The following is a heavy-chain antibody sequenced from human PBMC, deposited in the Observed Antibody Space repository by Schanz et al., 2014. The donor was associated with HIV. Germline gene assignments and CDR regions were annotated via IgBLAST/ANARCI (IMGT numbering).Heavy chain of an antibody. J-gene: IGHJ6*02. CDR1: GFTFTSYA. Sequence: EVQLLESGGGLVQPGGSLRLSCAASGFTFTSYAMSWVRQAPGKGLEWVSGISGNSGHTWYADSVKGRFTISRDNPKNMLYLQMNSLRVEDTAVYYCANTEFPYSSSSDYYYGMDVWGQGTTVTVSS. CDR3: ANTEFPYSSSSDYYYGMDV. D-gene: IGHD6-6*01. V-gene: IGHV3-23*01. CDR2: ISGNSGHT.